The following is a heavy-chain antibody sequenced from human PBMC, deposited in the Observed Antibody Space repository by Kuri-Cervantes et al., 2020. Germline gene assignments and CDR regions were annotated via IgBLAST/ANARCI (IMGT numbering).Heavy chain of an antibody. Sequence: ASVKVSCKASRYTFTGQYMHWVRQAPGEGLEWMGWINTNSGGTNYAQKFQGRVTMTRDTSINTDYMELSRLRSDDTAVYYCAREATGWLPDYWGQGTLVTVSS. CDR1: RYTFTGQY. V-gene: IGHV1-2*02. D-gene: IGHD5-24*01. CDR2: INTNSGGT. J-gene: IGHJ4*02. CDR3: AREATGWLPDY.